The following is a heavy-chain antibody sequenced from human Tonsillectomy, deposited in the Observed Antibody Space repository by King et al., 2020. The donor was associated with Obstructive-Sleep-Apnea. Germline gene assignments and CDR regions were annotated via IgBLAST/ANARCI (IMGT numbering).Heavy chain of an antibody. V-gene: IGHV5-10-1*03. Sequence: VQLVESGAEVKKPGGSLRISCKGSGYSFPSYWISWVRQMPGKGLEWMGRIYASDSYTNYSPSFQGHVTISADKSISTAYLQWSSLKASDTAMYYCARLGITMIRGPTDYWGQGTLVTVSS. CDR1: GYSFPSYW. D-gene: IGHD3-10*01. J-gene: IGHJ4*02. CDR3: ARLGITMIRGPTDY. CDR2: IYASDSYT.